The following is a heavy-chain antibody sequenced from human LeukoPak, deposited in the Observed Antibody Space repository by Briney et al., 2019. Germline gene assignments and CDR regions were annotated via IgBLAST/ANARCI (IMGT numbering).Heavy chain of an antibody. D-gene: IGHD3-22*01. V-gene: IGHV3-21*01. CDR1: GSTFSSHT. Sequence: GGSLRLSCAASGSTFSSHTMIWVRQAPGKGLEWVSFITSSSNYIYYADSVKGRFTVSRDNAKNSLYLQMNSLRAEDTAVYYCAGAFGSYYSDSSGYDSWGQGTLVTVSS. CDR2: ITSSSNYI. CDR3: AGAFGSYYSDSSGYDS. J-gene: IGHJ5*02.